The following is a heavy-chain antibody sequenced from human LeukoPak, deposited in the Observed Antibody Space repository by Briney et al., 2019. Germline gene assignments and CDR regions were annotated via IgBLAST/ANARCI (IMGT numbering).Heavy chain of an antibody. CDR1: GFTFSSYA. CDR2: ISYDGSNK. D-gene: IGHD3-10*01. CDR3: ARDFSMVLDY. J-gene: IGHJ4*02. V-gene: IGHV3-30-3*01. Sequence: GGSLRLSCAASGFTFSSYAMHWVRQAPGKGLEWVAVISYDGSNKYYAVSVKGRLTISRDNSKNTLYLQMNSLRAEDTAVYYCARDFSMVLDYWGQGTLVTVSS.